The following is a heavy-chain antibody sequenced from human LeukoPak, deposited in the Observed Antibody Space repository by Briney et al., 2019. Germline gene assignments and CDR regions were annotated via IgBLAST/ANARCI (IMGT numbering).Heavy chain of an antibody. V-gene: IGHV1-18*01. CDR2: ISAYNGNT. CDR1: GYTFTSYG. Sequence: ASVKVSCKASGYTFTSYGISWVRQAPGQGLEWMGWISAYNGNTNYAQKLQGRVTMTTDTSTSTAYMELRSLRSDGTAVYYCARDYGSSFLLYYYYYYMDVWGKGATVTVSS. D-gene: IGHD6-6*01. CDR3: ARDYGSSFLLYYYYYYMDV. J-gene: IGHJ6*03.